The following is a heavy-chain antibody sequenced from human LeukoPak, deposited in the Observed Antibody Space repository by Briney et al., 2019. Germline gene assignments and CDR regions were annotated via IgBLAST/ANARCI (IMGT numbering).Heavy chain of an antibody. Sequence: RSGGSLRLSCEAAGFDFSSHWMHWVRQAPGKGLVWISNIRGEGSLLGYADSAKGRFTVSRDNAKNTLFLHMTSLRAEDTAVYYCARDEVGAPPIDYWGQGALVTVSS. CDR3: ARDEVGAPPIDY. J-gene: IGHJ4*02. D-gene: IGHD1-26*01. V-gene: IGHV3-74*01. CDR2: IRGEGSLL. CDR1: GFDFSSHW.